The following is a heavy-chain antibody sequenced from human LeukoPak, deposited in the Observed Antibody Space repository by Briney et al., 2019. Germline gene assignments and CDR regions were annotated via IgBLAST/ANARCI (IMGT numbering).Heavy chain of an antibody. D-gene: IGHD1-7*01. V-gene: IGHV3-7*01. Sequence: GGSLRLSCAASGFSISTYWMSWVRQAPGKGLEWVANINQDGSAKYYVDSVKGRFTISRDNAKNSMYLQMNSLRAEDTAAYYCARWEIRGTAHQLDYWGQGTLVTVSS. CDR1: GFSISTYW. J-gene: IGHJ4*02. CDR3: ARWEIRGTAHQLDY. CDR2: INQDGSAK.